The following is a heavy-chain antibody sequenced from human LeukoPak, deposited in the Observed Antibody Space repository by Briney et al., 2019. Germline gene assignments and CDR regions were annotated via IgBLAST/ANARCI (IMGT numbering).Heavy chain of an antibody. D-gene: IGHD3-10*01. CDR2: IIPIFGTA. Sequence: ASVKVSCKASGGTFSSYAISWVRQAPGQGLEWMGGIIPIFGTANYAQKFQGRVTITTDESTSTAYMEQSSLRSEDTAVYYCARDGNALVRGVLYDAFDIWGQGTMVTVSS. CDR3: ARDGNALVRGVLYDAFDI. V-gene: IGHV1-69*05. J-gene: IGHJ3*02. CDR1: GGTFSSYA.